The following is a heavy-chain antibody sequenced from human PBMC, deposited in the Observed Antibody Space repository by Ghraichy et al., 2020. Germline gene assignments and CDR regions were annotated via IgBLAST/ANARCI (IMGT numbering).Heavy chain of an antibody. J-gene: IGHJ4*02. Sequence: SETLSLTCTVSGGSISSYYWSWIRQPPGKGLEWIGYIYYSGSTNYNPSLKSRVTISVDTSKNQFSLKLSSVTAADTAVYYCARGRSGSYYPYYFDYWGQGTLVTVSS. D-gene: IGHD3-10*01. CDR3: ARGRSGSYYPYYFDY. CDR2: IYYSGST. CDR1: GGSISSYY. V-gene: IGHV4-59*01.